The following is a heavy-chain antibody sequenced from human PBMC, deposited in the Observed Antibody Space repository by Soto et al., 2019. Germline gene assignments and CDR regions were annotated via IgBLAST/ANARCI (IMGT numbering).Heavy chain of an antibody. J-gene: IGHJ5*02. D-gene: IGHD3-22*01. CDR1: GYTFTGYY. V-gene: IGHV1-2*02. CDR2: INPNSGGT. CDR3: ARDYYDSSGPKGFDP. Sequence: EASVKVSCKASGYTFTGYYMHWVRQAPGQGLEWMGWINPNSGGTNYAQKFQGRVTMTRDTSISTAYMELSRLRSDDTAVYYCARDYYDSSGPKGFDPWGQGTLVTVSS.